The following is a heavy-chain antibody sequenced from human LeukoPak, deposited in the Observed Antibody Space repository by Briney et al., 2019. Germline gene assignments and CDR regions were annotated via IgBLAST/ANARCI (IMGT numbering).Heavy chain of an antibody. J-gene: IGHJ4*02. Sequence: GGSLRLSCIVSGFTFTSYGMHWVRQAPGKGLEWVAYIGNDGRDIYYADSLRGRFTISRDDSKNTVHLQMRSLKVEDTALYYCARDLVGGWSCDHWGQGSLVAVSS. CDR3: ARDLVGGWSCDH. CDR1: GFTFTSYG. V-gene: IGHV3-30*02. CDR2: IGNDGRDI. D-gene: IGHD3-16*01.